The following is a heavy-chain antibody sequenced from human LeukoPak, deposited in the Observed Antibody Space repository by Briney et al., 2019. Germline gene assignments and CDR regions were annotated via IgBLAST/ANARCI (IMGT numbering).Heavy chain of an antibody. V-gene: IGHV3-53*01. J-gene: IGHJ4*02. CDR2: IYSDNT. CDR1: GFTVSSNS. CDR3: AKGGYYFDY. Sequence: GGSLRLSCTVSGFTVSSNSMSWVRQAPGKGLEWVSFIYSDNTHYSDSVKGRFTISRDNAKNSLYLQMNSLRAEDTALYYCAKGGYYFDYWGQGTLVTVSS.